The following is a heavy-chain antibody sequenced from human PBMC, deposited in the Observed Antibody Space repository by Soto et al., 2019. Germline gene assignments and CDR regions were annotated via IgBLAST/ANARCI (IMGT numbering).Heavy chain of an antibody. CDR1: GDSISQINW. Sequence: SETLSLTCGVSGDSISQINWWSWGHQSPQKGLEWIGEIYHDGTTNYNPSLQSRVTLSVDKSKKQFFLKLTSVTAPDTAIYYCAKSSGVSPQYSFDPWGQGTLVTVSS. V-gene: IGHV4-4*02. CDR3: AKSSGVSPQYSFDP. J-gene: IGHJ5*02. CDR2: IYHDGTT. D-gene: IGHD3-10*01.